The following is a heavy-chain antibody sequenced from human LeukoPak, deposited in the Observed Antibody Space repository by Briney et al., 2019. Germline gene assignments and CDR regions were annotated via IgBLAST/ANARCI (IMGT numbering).Heavy chain of an antibody. CDR2: IKQDGSEK. Sequence: PGGSLRLSCAASGSTFSSYWMSWVRQAPGKGLEWVANIKQDGSEKYYVDSVKGRFTISRDNAKNSLYLQMNSLRAEDTAVYYCARISLWFGTSDYWGQGTLVTVSS. V-gene: IGHV3-7*03. CDR3: ARISLWFGTSDY. CDR1: GSTFSSYW. J-gene: IGHJ4*02. D-gene: IGHD3-10*01.